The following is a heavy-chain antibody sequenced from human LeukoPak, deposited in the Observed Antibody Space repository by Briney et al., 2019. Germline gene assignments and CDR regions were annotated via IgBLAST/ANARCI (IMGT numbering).Heavy chain of an antibody. J-gene: IGHJ2*01. CDR1: GFTFSSYA. CDR2: ISGSGGST. Sequence: PGGSLRLSCAASGFTFSSYAMSWVRQAPGKGLEWVSAISGSGGSTYYADSVKGRFTISRDNSKNTLYLQMNSLRAEDTAVYYCARADGYIYWYFDLWGRGTLVTVSS. D-gene: IGHD5-24*01. V-gene: IGHV3-23*01. CDR3: ARADGYIYWYFDL.